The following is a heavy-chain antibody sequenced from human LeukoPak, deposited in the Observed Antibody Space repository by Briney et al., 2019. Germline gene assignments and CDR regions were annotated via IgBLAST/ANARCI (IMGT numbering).Heavy chain of an antibody. D-gene: IGHD2-15*01. J-gene: IGHJ4*02. Sequence: GASVKVSCKASGGTFSSYAISWVRQAPGQGLEWMGRIIPIFGTANYAQKFQGRVTIPTDESTSTAYMELSSLRSEDTAVYNCARDGPTWAGACSGGSCYSPTRAPDYWGQGTLVTVSS. CDR2: IIPIFGTA. V-gene: IGHV1-69*05. CDR3: ARDGPTWAGACSGGSCYSPTRAPDY. CDR1: GGTFSSYA.